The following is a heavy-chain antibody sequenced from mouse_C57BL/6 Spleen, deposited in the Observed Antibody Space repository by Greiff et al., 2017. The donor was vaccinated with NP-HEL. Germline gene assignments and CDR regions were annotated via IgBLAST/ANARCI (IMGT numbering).Heavy chain of an antibody. CDR1: GYTFTSYW. CDR2: IYPGSGST. Sequence: QVQLQQPGAELVKPGASVKMSCKASGYTFTSYWITWVKQRPGQGLEWIGAIYPGSGSTNYNEKFPSNATLTVDTSSITADSHLSSLTSEDSAVYYCARKKPNWDYFDYWGQGTTLTVSS. D-gene: IGHD4-1*01. J-gene: IGHJ2*01. CDR3: ARKKPNWDYFDY. V-gene: IGHV1-55*01.